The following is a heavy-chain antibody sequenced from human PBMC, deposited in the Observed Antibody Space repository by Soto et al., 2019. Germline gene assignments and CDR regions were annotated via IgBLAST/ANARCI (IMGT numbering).Heavy chain of an antibody. Sequence: QITLKESGPTLVKPTQTLTLTCTFSGFSLSTIGVGVGWIRQPPGKALEWLALIYWDDDKRYSPSLKSRLTVTTDTSKNQVVLTMTNMDPVDTATYYCVQSRCGGDCLHSYSSHSYYGLDVWGQGTTVTVSS. D-gene: IGHD2-21*02. CDR1: GFSLSTIGVG. CDR2: IYWDDDK. V-gene: IGHV2-5*02. CDR3: VQSRCGGDCLHSYSSHSYYGLDV. J-gene: IGHJ6*02.